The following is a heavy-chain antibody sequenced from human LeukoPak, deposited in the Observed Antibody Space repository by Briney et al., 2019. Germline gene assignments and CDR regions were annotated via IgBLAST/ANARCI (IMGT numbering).Heavy chain of an antibody. J-gene: IGHJ4*02. CDR3: ARDGGAVDY. CDR1: GGSTSSYY. D-gene: IGHD3-16*01. Sequence: SETLSLTCTVSGGSTSSYYWSWIRQPPGKGLEWIGYIYYSGSTNYNPSLKSRVTISVDTSKNQFSLKLSSVTAADTAVYYCARDGGAVDYWGQGTLVTVSS. CDR2: IYYSGST. V-gene: IGHV4-59*01.